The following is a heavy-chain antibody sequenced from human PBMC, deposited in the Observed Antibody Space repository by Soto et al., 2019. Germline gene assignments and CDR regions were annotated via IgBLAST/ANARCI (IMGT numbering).Heavy chain of an antibody. J-gene: IGHJ3*02. CDR3: ARASSSNHAFDI. CDR2: IIPIFGTA. V-gene: IGHV1-69*13. CDR1: GGTFSSYA. D-gene: IGHD6-13*01. Sequence: ASVKVSCKASGGTFSSYAISWVRQAPGQGLEWMGGIIPIFGTANYAQKFQGRVTITADESTSTAYMELSSLRSEDTAVYYCARASSSNHAFDIWGQGTMVTVSS.